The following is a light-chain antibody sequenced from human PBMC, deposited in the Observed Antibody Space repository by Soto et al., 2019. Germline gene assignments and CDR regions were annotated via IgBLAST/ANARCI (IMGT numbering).Light chain of an antibody. CDR2: FGS. Sequence: DIVMTQSPLSLPVTPGEPASISCRSSQSLLHSNGNIYLDWYLQRPGQSPQLLIYFGSNRASGVPDRFSGSGSCTDFTLKISRVEAEDVGVYYCMPALQTPIIFGKGTRLEIK. CDR1: QSLLHSNGNIY. V-gene: IGKV2-28*01. J-gene: IGKJ5*01. CDR3: MPALQTPII.